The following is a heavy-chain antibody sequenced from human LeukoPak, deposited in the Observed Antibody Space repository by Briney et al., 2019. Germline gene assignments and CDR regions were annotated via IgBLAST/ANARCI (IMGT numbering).Heavy chain of an antibody. J-gene: IGHJ3*02. CDR1: GYTLTELS. Sequence: ASVTVSFKFSGYTLTELSMHWVRQAHGKGLGWMGGFDTEDGETIYAQKFQGRVTVTEDTSTNTAYMELSSLRSEDTAVYYCATVALDGGYSIAFDIWGQGTMVTVSS. D-gene: IGHD4-23*01. V-gene: IGHV1-24*01. CDR2: FDTEDGET. CDR3: ATVALDGGYSIAFDI.